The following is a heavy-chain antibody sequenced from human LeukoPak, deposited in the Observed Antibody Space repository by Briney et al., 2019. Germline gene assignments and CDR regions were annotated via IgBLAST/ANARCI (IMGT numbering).Heavy chain of an antibody. CDR2: ISAYNGNT. D-gene: IGHD5-12*01. V-gene: IGHV1-18*04. CDR1: GYTFTGYY. Sequence: ASVKVSCKASGYTFTGYYMHWVRQAPGQGLEWMGWISAYNGNTNYAQKLQGRVTMTTDTSTSTAYMELRSLRSDDTAVYYCARSGGYACRDWGQGTLVTVSS. J-gene: IGHJ4*02. CDR3: ARSGGYACRD.